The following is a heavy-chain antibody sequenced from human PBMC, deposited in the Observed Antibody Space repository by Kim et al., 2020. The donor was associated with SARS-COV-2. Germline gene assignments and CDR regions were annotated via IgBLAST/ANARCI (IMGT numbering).Heavy chain of an antibody. CDR3: AREDSSSYISY. CDR2: IYHSGST. V-gene: IGHV4-38-2*02. Sequence: SETLSLTCTVSGYSISSGYYWGWIRQPPGKGLEWIGSIYHSGSTYYNPSLKSRVTISVDTSKNQFSLKLSSVTAADTAVYYCAREDSSSYISYWGQGTLVTVSS. J-gene: IGHJ4*02. CDR1: GYSISSGYY. D-gene: IGHD6-13*01.